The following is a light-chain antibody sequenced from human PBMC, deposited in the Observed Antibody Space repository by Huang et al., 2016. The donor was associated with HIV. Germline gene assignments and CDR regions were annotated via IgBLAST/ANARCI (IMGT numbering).Light chain of an antibody. Sequence: DIQMTQSPSSLSASVGYRVTITCRESQDIRSSLAWYQQKPGNAPKMLVVAASGFNSVVPSRFSGMGAGTDFSLTISGLQPEDFATYFCQQYRYFPLTFGGGTEVEIK. CDR3: QQYRYFPLT. CDR1: QDIRSS. CDR2: AAS. V-gene: IGKV1-NL1*01. J-gene: IGKJ4*01.